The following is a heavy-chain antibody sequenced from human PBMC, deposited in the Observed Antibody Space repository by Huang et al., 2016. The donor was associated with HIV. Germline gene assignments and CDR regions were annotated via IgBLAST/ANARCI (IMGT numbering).Heavy chain of an antibody. CDR1: TFTFGAYW. CDR2: IKQDETEK. V-gene: IGHV3-7*01. CDR3: ATKTAGMDI. J-gene: IGHJ6*02. Sequence: VESGGRSVQPGGSIRLSCVGSTFTFGAYWMSLCRQPPGKGLEGVANIKQDETEKYYVDSVKGRFNISRDNAKKVLFLEMDALRVEDTAIYFCATKTAGMDIWGQGTTVIVSS.